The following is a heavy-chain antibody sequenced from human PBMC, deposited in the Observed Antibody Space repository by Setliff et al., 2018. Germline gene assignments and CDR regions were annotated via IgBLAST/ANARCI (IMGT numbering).Heavy chain of an antibody. D-gene: IGHD4-4*01. V-gene: IGHV1-3*03. CDR2: INAGNGDT. CDR3: ARGRPTANPYYYYYMDV. CDR1: GYTFTNYA. J-gene: IGHJ6*03. Sequence: WASVKVSCKASGYTFTNYAIHWVRQAPGQRLEWMGWINAGNGDTKYSQDFQGRVTITRDTSASTAYMDLSSLRSDDMAVYYCARGRPTANPYYYYYMDVWGKGTTVTVSS.